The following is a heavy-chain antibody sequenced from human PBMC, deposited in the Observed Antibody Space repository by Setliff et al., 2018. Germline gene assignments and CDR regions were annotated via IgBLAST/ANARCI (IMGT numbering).Heavy chain of an antibody. CDR1: GFGYTFAKYG. Sequence: ASVKVSCKTSGFGYTFAKYGTSWVRQAPGQGLEWMGWINPNSGDTHSAQKFQGRVTMTRDTSINTAYMELSSLTSDDTAFYYCVRSGKFGMRFWFDQWGLGTLVTVSS. D-gene: IGHD1-26*01. CDR3: VRSGKFGMRFWFDQ. J-gene: IGHJ5*02. CDR2: INPNSGDT. V-gene: IGHV1-2*02.